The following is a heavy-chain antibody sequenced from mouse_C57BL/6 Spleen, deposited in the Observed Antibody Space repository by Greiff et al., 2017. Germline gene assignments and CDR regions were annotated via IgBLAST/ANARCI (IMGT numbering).Heavy chain of an antibody. Sequence: QVQLQQPGAELVKPGASVKLSCKASGYTFTRYWMQWVKQRPGQGLEWIGEIDPSDSYTNYNQKFKGKATLTVDTSSSTAYMQLSSLTSEDSAVYYWARRGSSYPAVFADWGKGIMVT. CDR1: GYTFTRYW. CDR2: IDPSDSYT. V-gene: IGHV1-50*01. D-gene: IGHD1-1*01. J-gene: IGHJ3*01. CDR3: ARRGSSYPAVFAD.